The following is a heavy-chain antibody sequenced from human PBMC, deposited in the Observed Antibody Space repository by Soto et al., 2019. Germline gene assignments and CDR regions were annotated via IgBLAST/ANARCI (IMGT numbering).Heavy chain of an antibody. V-gene: IGHV1-3*01. CDR2: IIPVFRAP. CDR1: GYTFTSYA. D-gene: IGHD5-12*01. CDR3: AREGVAPYYYYGMDV. J-gene: IGHJ6*02. Sequence: ASVKVSCKASGYTFTSYAMHWVRQAPGQRLEWMGGIIPVFRAPDYAQTFQGRVTMTTDTSTSTVHMEVRSLRSDDTAVYYCAREGVAPYYYYGMDVWGQGTPVTVSS.